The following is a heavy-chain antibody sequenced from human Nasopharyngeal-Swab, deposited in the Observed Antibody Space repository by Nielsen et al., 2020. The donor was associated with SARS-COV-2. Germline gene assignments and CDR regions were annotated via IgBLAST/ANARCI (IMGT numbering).Heavy chain of an antibody. V-gene: IGHV1-2*06. CDR1: GYTFTGYY. Sequence: SVTVSCKASGYTFTGYYMHWVRQAPGQGLEWMGRINPNSGGTNYAQKFQGRVTMTRDTSISTAYMELSRLRSDDTAVYYCARDPQGDWFDPWGQGTLVTVSS. CDR3: ARDPQGDWFDP. D-gene: IGHD3-16*01. J-gene: IGHJ5*02. CDR2: INPNSGGT.